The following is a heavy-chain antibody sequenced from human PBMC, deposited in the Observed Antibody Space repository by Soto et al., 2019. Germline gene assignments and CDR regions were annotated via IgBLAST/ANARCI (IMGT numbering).Heavy chain of an antibody. Sequence: ASVKVSCKASGYTFTSYYMHWVRQAPGQGLEWMGIINPSGGSTSYAQKFQGRVTMTRDTSTSTVYMELSSLRSEDTVVYYCARGMPVAGTIFNWFDPWGQGTLVTVSS. CDR1: GYTFTSYY. V-gene: IGHV1-46*01. D-gene: IGHD6-19*01. CDR3: ARGMPVAGTIFNWFDP. J-gene: IGHJ5*02. CDR2: INPSGGST.